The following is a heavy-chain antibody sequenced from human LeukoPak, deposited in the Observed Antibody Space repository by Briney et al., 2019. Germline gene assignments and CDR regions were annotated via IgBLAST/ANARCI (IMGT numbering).Heavy chain of an antibody. CDR3: ARGDCNGGSCYLSLTTIDY. V-gene: IGHV3-48*01. CDR2: ISSSSSTI. J-gene: IGHJ4*02. D-gene: IGHD2-15*01. CDR1: GFTFSSYS. Sequence: GGSLRLSCAASGFTFSSYSMNWVRQAPGKGLEWVSYISSSSSTIYYADSVKGRFTISRDNAENSLFLQMNSLRAEDTAVYYCARGDCNGGSCYLSLTTIDYWGQGTLVTVSS.